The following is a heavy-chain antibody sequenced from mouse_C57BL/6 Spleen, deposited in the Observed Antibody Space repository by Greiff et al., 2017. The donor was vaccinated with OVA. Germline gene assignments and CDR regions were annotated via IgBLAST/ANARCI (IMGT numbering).Heavy chain of an antibody. V-gene: IGHV1-53*01. CDR2: INPSNGGT. Sequence: QVQLQQSGAELVKPGASVKISCKASGYAFSSYWMNWVKQRPGQGLEWIGNINPSNGGTNYNEKFKSKATLTVDKSSSTAYMQLSSLTSEDSAVYYCASYYGSSYENYWGQGTTLTVSS. CDR3: ASYYGSSYENY. CDR1: GYAFSSYW. J-gene: IGHJ2*01. D-gene: IGHD1-1*01.